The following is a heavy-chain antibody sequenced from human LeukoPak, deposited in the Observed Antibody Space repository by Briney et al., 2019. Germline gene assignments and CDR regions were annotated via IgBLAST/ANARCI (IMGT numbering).Heavy chain of an antibody. CDR1: GFTFSSYW. D-gene: IGHD3/OR15-3a*01. CDR3: ARDADFWSAANFDY. CDR2: IKQDGSEK. J-gene: IGHJ4*02. Sequence: GGSLRLSCAASGFTFSSYWISWVRQAPGKGLEWVANIKQDGSEKYYVDSVKGRFTISRDNAKNSLYLQMNSLRAEDTAVYYCARDADFWSAANFDYWGQGTLVTVSS. V-gene: IGHV3-7*01.